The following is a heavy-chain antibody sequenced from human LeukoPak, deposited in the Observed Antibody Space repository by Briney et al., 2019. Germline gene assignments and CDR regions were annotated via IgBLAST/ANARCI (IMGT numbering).Heavy chain of an antibody. CDR3: ARPQYYYDSSGYLGAFDI. V-gene: IGHV4-34*01. J-gene: IGHJ3*02. Sequence: SETLSLTCAVYGGSFSGYYWSWIRQPPGKGLEWIGSIYYSGSTYYNPSLKSRVTISVDTSKNQFSLKLSSVTAADTAVYYCARPQYYYDSSGYLGAFDIWGQGTMVTVSS. CDR1: GGSFSGYY. CDR2: IYYSGST. D-gene: IGHD3-22*01.